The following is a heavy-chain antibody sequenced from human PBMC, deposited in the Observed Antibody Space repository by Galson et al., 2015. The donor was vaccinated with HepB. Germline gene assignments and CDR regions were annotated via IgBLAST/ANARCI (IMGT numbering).Heavy chain of an antibody. J-gene: IGHJ4*02. CDR2: INPSTGRT. CDR1: GYSFTSYY. CDR3: ARDSDYWSFDY. Sequence: SVKVSCKASGYSFTSYYMHWVRQAPGQGLEWMGIINPSTGRTTYAQKFQGRLTMTRDTSTTTVYLELRSLRFEDTAVYYCARDSDYWSFDYWGQGTLVTVSS. D-gene: IGHD2-8*02. V-gene: IGHV1-46*01.